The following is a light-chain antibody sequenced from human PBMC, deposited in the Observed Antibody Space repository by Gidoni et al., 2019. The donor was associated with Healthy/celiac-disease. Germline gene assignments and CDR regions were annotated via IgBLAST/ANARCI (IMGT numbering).Light chain of an antibody. J-gene: IGKJ4*01. CDR3: QQYGSSPLT. V-gene: IGKV3-20*01. CDR1: QSVSSSY. Sequence: VLTQSPGTLSLSPGERATLSCRASQSVSSSYLAWYQQKPGQAPRLLIYGASSRATGIPDRFSGSGSGTDVTLTISRLEPEDFAVYYCQQYGSSPLTFGGGTKVEIK. CDR2: GAS.